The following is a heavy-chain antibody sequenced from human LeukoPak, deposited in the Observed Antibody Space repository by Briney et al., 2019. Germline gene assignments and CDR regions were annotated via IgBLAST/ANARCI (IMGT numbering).Heavy chain of an antibody. D-gene: IGHD7-27*01. V-gene: IGHV3-23*01. J-gene: IGHJ6*03. CDR2: ISGSGTNT. CDR3: AKNIRQLGNYYYMDV. CDR1: GFTFSSYA. Sequence: GGSLRLSCAASGFTFSSYAMSWVRQAPGKGLEWVSSISGSGTNTDYADSVKGRFTISRDNSKNTVNVQMNSLRAEDTAIYYCAKNIRQLGNYYYMDVWGKGTTVTVSS.